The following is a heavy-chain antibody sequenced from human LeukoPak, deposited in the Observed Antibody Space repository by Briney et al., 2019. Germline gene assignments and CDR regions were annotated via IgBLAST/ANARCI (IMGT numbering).Heavy chain of an antibody. J-gene: IGHJ6*02. CDR1: GGSFSGYY. CDR3: ARDTPYYYDSSGYYPWTNRYYYYGMDV. CDR2: INHSGST. V-gene: IGHV4-34*01. D-gene: IGHD3-22*01. Sequence: SETLSLTCAVYGGSFSGYYWSWIRQPPGKGLEWIGEINHSGSTNYNPSLKSRVTISVDTSKNQFSLKLSSVTAADTAVYYCARDTPYYYDSSGYYPWTNRYYYYGMDVWGQGTTVTVSS.